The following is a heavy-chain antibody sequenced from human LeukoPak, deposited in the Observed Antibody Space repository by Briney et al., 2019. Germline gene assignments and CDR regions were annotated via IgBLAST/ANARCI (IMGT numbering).Heavy chain of an antibody. D-gene: IGHD3-22*01. CDR3: ARDFVNSGYYFDY. CDR2: ISRTITYI. CDR1: GFSFSGNS. Sequence: NPGGSLRLSCVGSGFSFSGNSMNWVRQAPGKGLEWVSGISRTITYIYYADSVQGRFTISRDNAKNSLYLQMDSLRAEDTAVYYCARDFVNSGYYFDYWGQGTQVTVSS. J-gene: IGHJ4*02. V-gene: IGHV3-21*01.